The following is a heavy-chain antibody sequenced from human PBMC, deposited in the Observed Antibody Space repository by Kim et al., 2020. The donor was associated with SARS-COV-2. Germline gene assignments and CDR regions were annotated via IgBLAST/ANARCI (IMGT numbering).Heavy chain of an antibody. CDR3: AKDLNTMIVVVITTGHDAFDI. CDR1: GFTFSSYA. J-gene: IGHJ3*02. CDR2: ISGSGGST. Sequence: GGSLRLSCAASGFTFSSYAMSWVRQAPGKGLEWVSAISGSGGSTYYADSVKGRFTISGDNSKNTLYLQMNSLRAEDTAVYYCAKDLNTMIVVVITTGHDAFDIWGQGTMVTVSS. V-gene: IGHV3-23*01. D-gene: IGHD3-22*01.